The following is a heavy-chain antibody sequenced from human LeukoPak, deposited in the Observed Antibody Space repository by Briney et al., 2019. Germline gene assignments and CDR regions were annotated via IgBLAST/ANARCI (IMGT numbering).Heavy chain of an antibody. V-gene: IGHV3-21*01. CDR3: ARDSHYDYVWGSYRYYYFDC. D-gene: IGHD3-16*02. J-gene: IGHJ4*02. CDR2: ISSSSSYI. CDR1: GFTFSSYS. Sequence: GGSLRLSCAASGFTFSSYSMNWVRQAPGKGLEWVSSISSSSSYIYYADSVKGRFTISRDNAKNSLYLQMNSLRAEDTAVYYCARDSHYDYVWGSYRYYYFDCWGQGTLVTVSS.